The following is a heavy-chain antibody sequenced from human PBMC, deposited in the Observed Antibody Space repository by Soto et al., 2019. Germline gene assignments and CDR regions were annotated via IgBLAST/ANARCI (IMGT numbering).Heavy chain of an antibody. D-gene: IGHD1-26*01. CDR3: ARTSWELGVRFDY. Sequence: GGSLRLSCAASGFDFSGFYMTWIRRSPGRGLEYVAYISGRSTNTYYADSVQGRFTISRDNAKNSLYLQMDGLRVGDTGVYYCARTSWELGVRFDYWGQGALVTVSS. J-gene: IGHJ4*02. CDR1: GFDFSGFY. V-gene: IGHV3-11*01. CDR2: ISGRSTNT.